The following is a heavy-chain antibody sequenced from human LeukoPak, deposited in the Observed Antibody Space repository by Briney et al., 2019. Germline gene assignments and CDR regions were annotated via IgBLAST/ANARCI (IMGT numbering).Heavy chain of an antibody. V-gene: IGHV4-34*01. CDR3: AGGRSAPYYYGSGSKLDY. D-gene: IGHD3-10*01. CDR2: INHSGST. Sequence: SETLSLTCAVYGGSFSGYYWSWIRQPPGKGLEWIGEINHSGSTNYNPSLKSRVTISVDTSKNQFSLKLSSVTAADTAVYYCAGGRSAPYYYGSGSKLDYWGQGTLVTVSS. CDR1: GGSFSGYY. J-gene: IGHJ4*02.